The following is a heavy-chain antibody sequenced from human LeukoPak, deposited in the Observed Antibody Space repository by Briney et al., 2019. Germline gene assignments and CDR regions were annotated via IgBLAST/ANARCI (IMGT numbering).Heavy chain of an antibody. CDR1: VFTFSSHS. D-gene: IGHD1-26*01. J-gene: IGHJ3*02. CDR2: ISSNGGDT. Sequence: QPGGSLRLSCAASVFTFSSHSMAWVRQAPGKGQEWVSSISSNGGDTYYADSVRGRFTISRDNSENMLHLQMNSLSAEDTAVYYCTRGNPSIVGSRDPFDIWGQGTMVTVSS. V-gene: IGHV3-23*01. CDR3: TRGNPSIVGSRDPFDI.